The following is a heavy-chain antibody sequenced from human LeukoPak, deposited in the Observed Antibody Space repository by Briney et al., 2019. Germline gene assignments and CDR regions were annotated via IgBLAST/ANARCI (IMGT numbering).Heavy chain of an antibody. CDR3: AKDREGWQWLVDAFDI. V-gene: IGHV3-30-3*01. Sequence: GGSLRLSCAASGFTFSSYAMHWVRQAPGKGLEWVAVISYDGSNKYYADSVKGRFTISRDNSKNTLYLQMNSLRAEDAAVYYCAKDREGWQWLVDAFDIWGQGTMVTVSS. CDR2: ISYDGSNK. CDR1: GFTFSSYA. J-gene: IGHJ3*02. D-gene: IGHD6-19*01.